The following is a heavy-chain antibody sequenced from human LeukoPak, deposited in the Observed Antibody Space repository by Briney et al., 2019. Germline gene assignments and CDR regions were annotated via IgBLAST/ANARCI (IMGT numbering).Heavy chain of an antibody. CDR1: GGSISSNSYY. CDR3: AEGIAVAFDY. CDR2: IYYSGST. J-gene: IGHJ4*02. Sequence: SETLSLTCAVSGGSISSNSYYWGWIRQPPGKGLEWIGSIYYSGSTYYNPSLKSRVTISVDTSKNQFSLKLSSVTAADTAVYNCAEGIAVAFDYWGQGTLVTVSS. D-gene: IGHD6-19*01. V-gene: IGHV4-39*01.